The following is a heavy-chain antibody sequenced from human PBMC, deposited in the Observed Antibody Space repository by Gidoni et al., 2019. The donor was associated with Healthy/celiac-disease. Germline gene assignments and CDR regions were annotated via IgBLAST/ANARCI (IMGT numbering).Heavy chain of an antibody. V-gene: IGHV4-4*07. D-gene: IGHD6-13*01. Sequence: TLSLTCTVSGGSISSYYWSWIRQPAGKGLEWIGRIYTSGSTNYNPSLKSRVTMSVDTSKNQFSLKLSSVTAADTAVYYCARDDAAGTPEYFQHWGQGTLVTVSS. CDR1: GGSISSYY. J-gene: IGHJ1*01. CDR2: IYTSGST. CDR3: ARDDAAGTPEYFQH.